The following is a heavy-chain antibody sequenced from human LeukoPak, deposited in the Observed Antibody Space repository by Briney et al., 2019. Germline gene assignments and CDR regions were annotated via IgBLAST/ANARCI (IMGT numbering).Heavy chain of an antibody. Sequence: GGSLRLSCAASGFTFSSYAMSWVRQAPGRGLEWVSSFSGSGGSTYYADSVKGRFTISRDNSKNTLYPQMISLRAEDTAVYYCAKSGYNRFDYWGQGTLVTVSS. D-gene: IGHD5-24*01. CDR1: GFTFSSYA. CDR3: AKSGYNRFDY. V-gene: IGHV3-23*01. J-gene: IGHJ4*02. CDR2: FSGSGGST.